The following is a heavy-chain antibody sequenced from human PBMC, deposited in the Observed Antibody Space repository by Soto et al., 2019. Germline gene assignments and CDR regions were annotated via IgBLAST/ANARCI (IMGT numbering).Heavy chain of an antibody. J-gene: IGHJ6*03. CDR1: GGSIKSYY. D-gene: IGHD4-4*01. V-gene: IGHV4-59*08. CDR3: ARHIVDYTYYYYYMDV. CDR2: IFNSGTT. Sequence: SETLSLTCTVSGGSIKSYYWSWIRQPPGKGLEWIGYIFNSGTTSYNPSLKSRVTISVDTSKNQFSLKLSSVTAADTAVYYCARHIVDYTYYYYYMDVWGKGTTVTVSS.